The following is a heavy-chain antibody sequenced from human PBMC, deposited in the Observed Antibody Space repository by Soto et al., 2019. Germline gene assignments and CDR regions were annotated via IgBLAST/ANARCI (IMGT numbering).Heavy chain of an antibody. J-gene: IGHJ4*02. CDR3: ASTQGYCSGGSCFFDY. Sequence: ASVKVSCKASGGTFSIYTISWVRQAPGQGLEWMGRIIPILGIANYAQKFQGRVTITADKSTSTAYMELSSLRSEDTAVYYCASTQGYCSGGSCFFDYWGQGTLVTVSS. V-gene: IGHV1-69*02. D-gene: IGHD2-15*01. CDR1: GGTFSIYT. CDR2: IIPILGIA.